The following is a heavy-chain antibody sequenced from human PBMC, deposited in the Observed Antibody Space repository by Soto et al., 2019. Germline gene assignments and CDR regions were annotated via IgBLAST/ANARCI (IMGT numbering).Heavy chain of an antibody. CDR2: ISVYNGNT. Sequence: SAKVSYKPSRYTFTTYGINWVRQAPGQGIEWLGWISVYNGNTNYAQKLQGRVTMTTDTSTSTAYMELRSLRYDDTAVYYCARDYYDRSGLYYFDYWGQGTLVTVS. CDR3: ARDYYDRSGLYYFDY. D-gene: IGHD3-22*01. V-gene: IGHV1-18*04. J-gene: IGHJ4*02. CDR1: RYTFTTYG.